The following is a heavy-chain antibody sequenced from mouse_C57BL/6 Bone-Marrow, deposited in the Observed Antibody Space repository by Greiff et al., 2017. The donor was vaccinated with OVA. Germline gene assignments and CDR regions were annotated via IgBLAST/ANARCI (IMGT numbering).Heavy chain of an antibody. CDR3: TRDMGLRNY. CDR1: GYTFTDYE. CDR2: IDPETGGT. Sequence: QVQLQQPGAELVRPGASVTLSCKASGYTFTDYEMHWVKQTPVQGLEWIGSIDPETGGTAYNQKFKGKAILTADKSSSTAYMELRSLTSEDSAVYYCTRDMGLRNYWGQGTTLTVSS. J-gene: IGHJ2*01. D-gene: IGHD1-1*01. V-gene: IGHV1-15*01.